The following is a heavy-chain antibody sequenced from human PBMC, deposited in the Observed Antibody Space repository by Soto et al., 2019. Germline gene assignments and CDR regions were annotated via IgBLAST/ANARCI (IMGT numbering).Heavy chain of an antibody. J-gene: IGHJ6*02. Sequence: EVQLVESGGGLIQPGGSLRLSCAASGFTVSSNYMSWVRQAPGKGLEWVSVIYSGGSTDYADSVKGRFTISRDNSKNTLYFQMNSLRAEDTAVYYCARGPGDDYYYGMDVWGLGTTVTVSS. CDR3: ARGPGDDYYYGMDV. CDR1: GFTVSSNY. V-gene: IGHV3-53*01. CDR2: IYSGGST.